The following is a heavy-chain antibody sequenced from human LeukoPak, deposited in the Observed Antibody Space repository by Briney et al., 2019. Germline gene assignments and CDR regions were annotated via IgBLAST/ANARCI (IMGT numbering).Heavy chain of an antibody. CDR3: AREGCSGGSCYHNWFDP. D-gene: IGHD2-15*01. J-gene: IGHJ5*02. CDR2: INQDGSEK. Sequence: GGSLRLSCAASGFTSSSYWMSWVRQAPGKGLEWVANINQDGSEKYYVESVKGRFTISRDNAKNSLYLQMNSLRAEDTAVYYCAREGCSGGSCYHNWFDPWGQGTLVTVSS. V-gene: IGHV3-7*01. CDR1: GFTSSSYW.